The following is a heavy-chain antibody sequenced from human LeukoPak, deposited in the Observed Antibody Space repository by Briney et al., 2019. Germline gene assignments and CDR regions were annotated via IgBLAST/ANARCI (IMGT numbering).Heavy chain of an antibody. CDR3: ANWGGTETIGTIWYGPLDY. V-gene: IGHV3-23*01. D-gene: IGHD2-2*01. Sequence: PGGPLRLSCTASGFTFRKYIMTWVRPAPGKGLEWVSSIGGGGDVTFYADSVKGRFRISRDDSKNTLYLQMNSLRVEDAGVYYCANWGGTETIGTIWYGPLDYWGQGAQVTVSS. J-gene: IGHJ4*02. CDR1: GFTFRKYI. CDR2: IGGGGDVT.